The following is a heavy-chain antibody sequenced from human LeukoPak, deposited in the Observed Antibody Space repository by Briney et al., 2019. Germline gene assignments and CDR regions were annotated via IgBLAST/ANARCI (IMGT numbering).Heavy chain of an antibody. CDR1: GASVSGSGYY. CDR3: VKSGGYGLIDY. Sequence: PSETLSLTCAVSGASVSGSGYYLGWIRQPPGKGLEWIGNIYYTGSTYYNASLQSRVTISIDMSKNQFSLRLSSVTAADTAMYYCVKSGGYGLIDYWGQGTLVTVSS. J-gene: IGHJ4*02. CDR2: IYYTGST. V-gene: IGHV4-39*01. D-gene: IGHD6-19*01.